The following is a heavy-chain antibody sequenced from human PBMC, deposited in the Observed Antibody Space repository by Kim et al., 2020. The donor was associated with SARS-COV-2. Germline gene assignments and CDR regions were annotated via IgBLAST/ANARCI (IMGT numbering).Heavy chain of an antibody. CDR3: AADLGSKGRGELFELFG. Sequence: SVKVSCKASGFTFSNSAIQWVRQTRGRRLEWIGGIVVGSGNTDYAQKLQDRVTITRDMSTTTAYMEVTSLRSEDTAVYYCAADLGSKGRGELFELFGWGQGTLVTVSS. CDR2: IVVGSGNT. D-gene: IGHD3-10*01. CDR1: GFTFSNSA. V-gene: IGHV1-58*02. J-gene: IGHJ4*02.